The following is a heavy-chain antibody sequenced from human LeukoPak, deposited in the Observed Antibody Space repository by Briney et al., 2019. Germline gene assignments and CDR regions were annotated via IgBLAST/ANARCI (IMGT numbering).Heavy chain of an antibody. V-gene: IGHV3-9*01. D-gene: IGHD6-19*01. CDR3: AKDNRRHYTSGPNPDSLH. CDR2: ISWNSGSI. J-gene: IGHJ4*02. CDR1: GFIFNNYA. Sequence: GGSLRLSCAGSGFIFNNYAMHWVRQPPGKGLEWASGISWNSGSIDYADSVKGRFTISRDNAKNSLYLQMNSLRVEDTAFYYCAKDNRRHYTSGPNPDSLHWGQGALVTVSS.